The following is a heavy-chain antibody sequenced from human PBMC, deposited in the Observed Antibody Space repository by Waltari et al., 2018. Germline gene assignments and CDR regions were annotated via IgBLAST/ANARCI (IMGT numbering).Heavy chain of an antibody. CDR1: GGSFSGYY. CDR3: ASLTDYDSSGYPRDAFDI. D-gene: IGHD3-22*01. CDR2: INHSGST. J-gene: IGHJ3*02. Sequence: QVQLQQWGAGLLKPSETLSLTCAVYGGSFSGYYWSWIRQPPGKGLEWIGEINHSGSTNYNPSLKSRVTKAVDTSKNQFALKRSSVTAADTAVYYCASLTDYDSSGYPRDAFDIWGQGTMVTVSS. V-gene: IGHV4-34*01.